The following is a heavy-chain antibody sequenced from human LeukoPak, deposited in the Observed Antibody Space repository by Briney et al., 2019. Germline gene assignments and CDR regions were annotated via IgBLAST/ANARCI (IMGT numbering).Heavy chain of an antibody. J-gene: IGHJ4*02. Sequence: GGSLRLSCAASGFTFDDYAMHWVRQAPGKGLEWVSGISWNSGSIGYADSVKGRFTIPRDNAKNSLYLQMNSLRAEDTALYYCAKLRLPGIAVAGPLDYWGQGTLVTVSS. CDR3: AKLRLPGIAVAGPLDY. CDR1: GFTFDDYA. D-gene: IGHD6-19*01. CDR2: ISWNSGSI. V-gene: IGHV3-9*01.